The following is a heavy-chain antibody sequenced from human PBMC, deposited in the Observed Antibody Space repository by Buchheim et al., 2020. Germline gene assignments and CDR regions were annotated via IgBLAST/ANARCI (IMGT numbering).Heavy chain of an antibody. CDR2: INVGSGNT. CDR1: GYTFTSYA. D-gene: IGHD6-19*01. J-gene: IGHJ6*02. V-gene: IGHV1-3*01. CDR3: ARGYVPEAGRYYYYGMDV. Sequence: QVQLVQSEAEVKKPGASVKVSCKPSGYTFTSYALQWVRQAPGHRLEWMGWINVGSGNTKYSQKFEGRVTITRDISASIAYMEVSSLRSEDTAVYYCARGYVPEAGRYYYYGMDVWGQGTT.